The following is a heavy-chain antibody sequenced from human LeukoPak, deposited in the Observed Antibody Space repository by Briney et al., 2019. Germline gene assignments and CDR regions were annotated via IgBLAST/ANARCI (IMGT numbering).Heavy chain of an antibody. Sequence: PGGSLRLSCAASGFTFSSYGMHWVRQAPGKGLEWVAVIWYDGSNKYYADSVKGRFTISRGNSKNTLYLQMNSLRAEDTAVYYCARDLALMYGDYGVDYWGQGTLVTVSS. CDR2: IWYDGSNK. D-gene: IGHD4-17*01. CDR3: ARDLALMYGDYGVDY. CDR1: GFTFSSYG. J-gene: IGHJ4*02. V-gene: IGHV3-33*01.